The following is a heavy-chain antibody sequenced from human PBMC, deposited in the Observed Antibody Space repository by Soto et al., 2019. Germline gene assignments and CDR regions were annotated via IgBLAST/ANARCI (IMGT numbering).Heavy chain of an antibody. V-gene: IGHV1-69*15. CDR1: GGTFSNYA. CDR3: AKDGGADGYFGNVLDP. J-gene: IGHJ5*02. CDR2: IIPIFGTT. D-gene: IGHD5-12*01. Sequence: QVQLVQSGAEVKKPGSSVKVSCKASGGTFSNYASTWVRQAPGQGLEWVGRIIPIFGTTNLAQKFQGRVTRTADESTATANMELSGLRSDDTAVYYCAKDGGADGYFGNVLDPWGQGTLVTVSS.